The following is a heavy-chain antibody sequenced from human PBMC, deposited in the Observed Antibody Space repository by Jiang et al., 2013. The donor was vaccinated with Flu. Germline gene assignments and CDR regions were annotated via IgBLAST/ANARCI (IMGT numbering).Heavy chain of an antibody. V-gene: IGHV6-1*01. Sequence: GRTYYRSKWYNDYAVSVKSRITINPDTSKNQFSLQLNSVTPEDTAVYYCARNIWSGAVDYWGQGTLVTVSS. D-gene: IGHD6-19*01. CDR3: ARNIWSGAVDY. CDR2: TYYRSKWYN. J-gene: IGHJ4*02.